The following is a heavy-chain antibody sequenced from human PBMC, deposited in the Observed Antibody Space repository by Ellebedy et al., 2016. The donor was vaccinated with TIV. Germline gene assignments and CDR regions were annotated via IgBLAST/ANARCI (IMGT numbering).Heavy chain of an antibody. V-gene: IGHV1-2*04. CDR1: GYTFTGYY. D-gene: IGHD5-24*01. CDR2: INPKSGVT. Sequence: ASVKVSCKASGYTFTGYYIHWVRQAPGQGLEWMGWINPKSGVTNYAQHFQGWVTMTRDTSISTVYMEVTRLKSDDTAVYYCERDMVVDGYNYGAFDIWGQGTMVTVSS. J-gene: IGHJ3*02. CDR3: ERDMVVDGYNYGAFDI.